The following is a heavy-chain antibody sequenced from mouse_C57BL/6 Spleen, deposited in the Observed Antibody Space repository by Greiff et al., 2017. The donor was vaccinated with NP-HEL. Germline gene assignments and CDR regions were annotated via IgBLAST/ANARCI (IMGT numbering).Heavy chain of an antibody. CDR3: AREGITTVVGYFDV. Sequence: QVHVKQSGAELVRPGTSVKVSCKASGYAFTNYLIEWVKQRPGQGLEWIGVINPGSGGTNYNEKFKGKATLTADKSSSTAYMQLSSLTSEDSAVYFCAREGITTVVGYFDVWGTGTTVTVSS. CDR1: GYAFTNYL. J-gene: IGHJ1*03. V-gene: IGHV1-54*01. CDR2: INPGSGGT. D-gene: IGHD1-1*01.